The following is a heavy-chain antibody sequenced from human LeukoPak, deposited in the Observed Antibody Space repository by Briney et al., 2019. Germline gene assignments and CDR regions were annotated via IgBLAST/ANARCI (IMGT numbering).Heavy chain of an antibody. D-gene: IGHD1-26*01. CDR3: ARAGGLPLDAFDI. J-gene: IGHJ3*02. CDR1: GYTFTSYY. V-gene: IGHV1-46*01. CDR2: INPSGGST. Sequence: GASVKVSCKASGYTFTSYYMHWVRQAPGQGLEWMGIINPSGGSTSYAQKFQGRVTMTRDMSTSTVYMELSSLRSEDTAVYYCARAGGLPLDAFDIWGQGTMVTVSS.